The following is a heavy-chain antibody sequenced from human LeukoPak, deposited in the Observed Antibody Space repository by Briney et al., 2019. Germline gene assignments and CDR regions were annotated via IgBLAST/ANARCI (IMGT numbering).Heavy chain of an antibody. CDR1: GGSLSSCY. CDR2: IYTSGST. Sequence: SETLSLTCTVSGGSLSSCYWSWIRQPAGKGLEWIGRIYTSGSTNYNPSLKSRVTMSVDTSKNQFSLKLSSVTAAHTAVYYCARAPPHCSSTSCYDYFDYWGQGTLVTVSS. J-gene: IGHJ4*02. V-gene: IGHV4-4*07. D-gene: IGHD2-2*01. CDR3: ARAPPHCSSTSCYDYFDY.